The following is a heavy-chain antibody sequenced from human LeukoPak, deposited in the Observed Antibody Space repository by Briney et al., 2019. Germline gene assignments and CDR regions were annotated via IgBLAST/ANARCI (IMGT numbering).Heavy chain of an antibody. D-gene: IGHD2-2*01. CDR1: GFAVSSNY. V-gene: IGHV4-34*01. CDR3: ARRKRSGCSSTSCLLNWFDP. Sequence: GSLTLSCAASGFAVSSNYMNWVRQPPGKGLEWIGEINHSGSTNYNPSLKSRVTISVDMSKNQFSLKLSSVTAADTAVYYCARRKRSGCSSTSCLLNWFDPWGQGTLVTVSS. CDR2: INHSGST. J-gene: IGHJ5*02.